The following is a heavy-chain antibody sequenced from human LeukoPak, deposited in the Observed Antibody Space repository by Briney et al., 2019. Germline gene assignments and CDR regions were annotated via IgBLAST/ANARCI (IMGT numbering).Heavy chain of an antibody. CDR2: IYSGGST. J-gene: IGHJ4*02. V-gene: IGHV3-66*01. CDR3: ARDGGSGWYDY. Sequence: RGSLRLSCAASGFTVSSNDMTWVRQAPGRGLEWVSLIYSGGSTLYADSVKGRFSISRDNSRNTLYLQMSSLRAGDTAVYYCARDGGSGWYDYWGQGTLVTVSS. D-gene: IGHD6-19*01. CDR1: GFTVSSND.